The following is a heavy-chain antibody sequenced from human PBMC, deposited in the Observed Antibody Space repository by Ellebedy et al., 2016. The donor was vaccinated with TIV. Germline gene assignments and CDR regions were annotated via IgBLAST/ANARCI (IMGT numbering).Heavy chain of an antibody. CDR3: ARQVPLVWFGELLYYFDY. Sequence: ASVKVSCKGSGYSFTSYWIGWVRQMPGKGLEWMGIIYPGDSDTRYSPSFQGQVTISADKSISTAYLKWSSLKASDTAMYYCARQVPLVWFGELLYYFDYWGQGTLVTVSS. V-gene: IGHV5-51*01. CDR2: IYPGDSDT. CDR1: GYSFTSYW. J-gene: IGHJ4*02. D-gene: IGHD3-10*01.